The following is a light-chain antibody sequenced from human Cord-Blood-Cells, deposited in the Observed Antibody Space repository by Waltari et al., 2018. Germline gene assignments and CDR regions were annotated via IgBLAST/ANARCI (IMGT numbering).Light chain of an antibody. CDR3: QVWDSSTV. J-gene: IGLJ1*01. CDR2: RDS. Sequence: SYELTQPLSVSVALGQTARITCGGNNIGSKNVHWYQQKPGQAPVLVIYRDSNRPSGIPGRFSGSNSGNTATLTISRAQAGDEADYYCQVWDSSTVFGTGTKVTVL. V-gene: IGLV3-9*01. CDR1: NIGSKN.